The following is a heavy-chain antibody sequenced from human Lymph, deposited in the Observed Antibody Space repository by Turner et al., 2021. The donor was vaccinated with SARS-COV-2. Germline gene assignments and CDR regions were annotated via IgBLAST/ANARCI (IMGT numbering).Heavy chain of an antibody. J-gene: IGHJ4*02. Sequence: QVQLVESGGGVVHPGRSLRLSCSASGFSFSSYAIYWVRQAPGKGLEWVAVISYDGSDKYYADSVKGRFTILRDNSKNTLHLQMNSLRAEDTAVYYCARGDYYGSGSYPGKTFDYWGQGTLVTVSS. D-gene: IGHD3-10*01. V-gene: IGHV3-30-3*01. CDR3: ARGDYYGSGSYPGKTFDY. CDR2: ISYDGSDK. CDR1: GFSFSSYA.